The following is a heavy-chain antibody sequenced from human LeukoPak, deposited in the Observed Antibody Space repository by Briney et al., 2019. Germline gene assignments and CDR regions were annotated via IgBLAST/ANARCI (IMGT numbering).Heavy chain of an antibody. Sequence: GGSLRLSCAASGFTFSSYAMSWVRQAPGKGLEWVSAISGSGGSTYYADSVKGRFTISRDNSKNTPYLQMNSLRAEDTAVYYCAKDPIGYCSGGSCYSNPGWFDPWGQGTPVTVSS. CDR2: ISGSGGST. D-gene: IGHD2-15*01. V-gene: IGHV3-23*01. CDR3: AKDPIGYCSGGSCYSNPGWFDP. J-gene: IGHJ5*02. CDR1: GFTFSSYA.